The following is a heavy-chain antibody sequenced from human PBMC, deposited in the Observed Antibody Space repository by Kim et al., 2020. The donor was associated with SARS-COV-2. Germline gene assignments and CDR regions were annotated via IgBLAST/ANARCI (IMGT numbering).Heavy chain of an antibody. Sequence: SETLSLTCAVSGGSISSGGYSWSWIRQPPGKGLEWIGYIYHSGSTYYNPSLKSRVTISVDRSKNQFSLKLSSVTAADTAVYYCARAPPYWYFYLWGRGTLVTVSS. CDR2: IYHSGST. CDR1: GGSISSGGYS. V-gene: IGHV4-30-2*01. J-gene: IGHJ2*01. CDR3: ARAPPYWYFYL.